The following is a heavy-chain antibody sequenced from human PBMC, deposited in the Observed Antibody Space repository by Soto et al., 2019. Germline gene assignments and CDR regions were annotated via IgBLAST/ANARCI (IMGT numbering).Heavy chain of an antibody. D-gene: IGHD3-16*02. CDR1: GFTVSSNY. Sequence: GSLRLSCAASGFTVSSNYMSWVRQAPGKGLEWVSVIYSGGSTCYADSVKGRFTISRDNSKNTLYLQMNSLRAEDTAVYYCARDRGSGSYRPDGMDVWGQGTTVTVSS. CDR2: IYSGGST. J-gene: IGHJ6*02. V-gene: IGHV3-53*01. CDR3: ARDRGSGSYRPDGMDV.